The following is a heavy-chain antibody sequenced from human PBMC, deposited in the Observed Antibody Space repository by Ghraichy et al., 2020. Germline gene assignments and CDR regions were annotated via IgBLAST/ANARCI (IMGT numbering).Heavy chain of an antibody. J-gene: IGHJ4*02. V-gene: IGHV3-23*01. CDR2: ISGSAIST. D-gene: IGHD6-19*01. Sequence: GGSLRLSCAASGFTFSSYAMSWVRQAPGKGLECVSSISGSAISTYYADSVKGRFTISRDNSKNTLYLQMNSLRSEDTAVYYCAKVHSSGWYQVKSGPFDYWGQGILATVSS. CDR3: AKVHSSGWYQVKSGPFDY. CDR1: GFTFSSYA.